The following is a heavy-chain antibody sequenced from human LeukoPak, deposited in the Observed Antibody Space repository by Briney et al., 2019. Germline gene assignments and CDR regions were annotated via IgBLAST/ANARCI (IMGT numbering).Heavy chain of an antibody. Sequence: ASVKVSCKASGYTFTGYYMHWVRQAPGQGLEWMGWISAYNGNTNYAQKLQGRVTMTTDTSTSTAYMELRSLRSDDTAVYYCARPISGSYYNGESRYYYYYMDVWGKGTTVTVSS. CDR2: ISAYNGNT. CDR1: GYTFTGYY. D-gene: IGHD3-10*01. CDR3: ARPISGSYYNGESRYYYYYMDV. J-gene: IGHJ6*03. V-gene: IGHV1-18*04.